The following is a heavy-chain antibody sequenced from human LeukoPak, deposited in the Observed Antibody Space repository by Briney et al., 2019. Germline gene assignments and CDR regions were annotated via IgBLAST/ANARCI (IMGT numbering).Heavy chain of an antibody. Sequence: GGSLRLSCAASGFTFSSYAMTWVRQAPGKGLEWVSAISGSGTSTYYADSVKGRFTISRDNSKSTLYLQMNSLRAEDTAVYYCAKRDSGSHYVDYWGQGTLVTVSS. D-gene: IGHD1-26*01. J-gene: IGHJ4*02. V-gene: IGHV3-23*01. CDR2: ISGSGTST. CDR1: GFTFSSYA. CDR3: AKRDSGSHYVDY.